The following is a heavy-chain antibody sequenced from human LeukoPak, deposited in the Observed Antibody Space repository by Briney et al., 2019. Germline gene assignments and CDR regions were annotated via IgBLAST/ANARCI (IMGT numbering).Heavy chain of an antibody. D-gene: IGHD6-13*01. CDR3: ARGPGIAAAGRIEYFQH. V-gene: IGHV4-31*03. CDR1: CGSISSGGYY. Sequence: SETLSLTCTVSCGSISSGGYYWSWIRQHPGKGLEWIGYIYYSGSTYYNPSLKSRVTISVDTSKNQFSLKLSSVTAADTAVYYCARGPGIAAAGRIEYFQHWGQGTLVTVSS. J-gene: IGHJ1*01. CDR2: IYYSGST.